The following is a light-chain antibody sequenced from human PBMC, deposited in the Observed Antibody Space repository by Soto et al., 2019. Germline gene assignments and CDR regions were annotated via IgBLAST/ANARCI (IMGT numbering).Light chain of an antibody. J-gene: IGKJ1*01. CDR3: QQYGSSLWT. CDR2: DAS. V-gene: IGKV3-20*01. CDR1: QSVSSY. Sequence: EILLTQSPATLSLSPGERATLSCRASQSVSSYLAWYQQKPGQAPRLLIYDASNRATGIPARFSGSGSGTDFTLTISRLEPEDFAVYYCQQYGSSLWTFGQGTKVEIK.